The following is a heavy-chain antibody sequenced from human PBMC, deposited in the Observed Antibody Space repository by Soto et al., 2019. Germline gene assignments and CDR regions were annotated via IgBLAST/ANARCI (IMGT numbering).Heavy chain of an antibody. CDR1: GGSISSGGYS. Sequence: PSETLSLTCAVSGGSISSGGYSWSWIRQPPGKGLEWIGYIYHSGSTYYNPSLKSRVTISVDRSKNQFSLKLSSVTAADTAVYYCARVRGRFLTGGDFDYWGQGTLVTVSS. CDR3: ARVRGRFLTGGDFDY. D-gene: IGHD3-9*01. CDR2: IYHSGST. V-gene: IGHV4-30-2*01. J-gene: IGHJ4*02.